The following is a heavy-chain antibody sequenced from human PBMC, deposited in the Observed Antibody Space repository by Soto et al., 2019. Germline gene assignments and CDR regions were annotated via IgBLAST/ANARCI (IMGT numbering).Heavy chain of an antibody. J-gene: IGHJ4*02. CDR3: AKSRGDRWTTYYFEC. V-gene: IGHV3-23*01. CDR2: ISGSGESK. D-gene: IGHD4-17*01. Sequence: GGSLRLSCAASGFSFSIYSMSWVRQPPGKGLEWVSGISGSGESKHYADSVRGRFAISRDNSRNTLYLQMNNLRAEDTAVYYCAKSRGDRWTTYYFECWGQGTLVTVSS. CDR1: GFSFSIYS.